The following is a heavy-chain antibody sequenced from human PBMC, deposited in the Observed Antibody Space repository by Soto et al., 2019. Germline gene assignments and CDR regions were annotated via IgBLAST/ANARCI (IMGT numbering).Heavy chain of an antibody. CDR3: ARGLGGSYYYYYGMDV. V-gene: IGHV4-38-2*01. D-gene: IGHD1-26*01. Sequence: SEALSVTCAVSGYSISSGYYWGCIRQPPGKGLEWIGSIYHSGSTYYNPSLKSRVTISVDTSKNQFSLKLSSVTAADTAVYYCARGLGGSYYYYYGMDVWGQGTTVTVSS. CDR1: GYSISSGYY. J-gene: IGHJ6*02. CDR2: IYHSGST.